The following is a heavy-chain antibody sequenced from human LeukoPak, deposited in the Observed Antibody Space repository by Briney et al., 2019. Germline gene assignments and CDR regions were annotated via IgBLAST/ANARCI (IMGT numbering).Heavy chain of an antibody. CDR2: ISAYNGNT. D-gene: IGHD6-6*01. CDR3: ARDFYSSSDGYNWFDP. Sequence: GASVKVSCKASGYTFTSYGISWVRQAPGQGLEWMGWISAYNGNTNYAQKLQGRVTMTTDTSTSTAYMELRSLRSDDTAVYYCARDFYSSSDGYNWFDPWGQGTLVTVSS. J-gene: IGHJ5*02. CDR1: GYTFTSYG. V-gene: IGHV1-18*01.